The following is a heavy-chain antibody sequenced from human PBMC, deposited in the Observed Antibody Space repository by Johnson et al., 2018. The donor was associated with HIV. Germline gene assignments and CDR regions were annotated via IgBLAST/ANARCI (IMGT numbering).Heavy chain of an antibody. CDR1: GFTFSDYY. Sequence: VQLVESGGGLVKPGGSLRLSCAASGFTFSDYYMSWIRQAPGKGLEWVSVIYSGGSTYYADSVKGIFTISRDNSKNTLYLQMNSLRAEDTAVYYCAKSLPGYDAFDIWGQGTMVTVSS. V-gene: IGHV3-66*01. D-gene: IGHD5-12*01. CDR3: AKSLPGYDAFDI. J-gene: IGHJ3*02. CDR2: IYSGGST.